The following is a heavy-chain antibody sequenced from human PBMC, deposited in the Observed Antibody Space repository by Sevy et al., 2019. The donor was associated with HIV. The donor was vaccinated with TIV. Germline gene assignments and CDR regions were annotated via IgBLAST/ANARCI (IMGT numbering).Heavy chain of an antibody. CDR1: GFTFSSYA. CDR3: ATMGWELLLGSGWGRAFDI. CDR2: ISGSGGST. Sequence: GGSLRLSCAASGFTFSSYAMSWVRQAPGKGLEWVSAISGSGGSTYYADSVKGRFTNSRDNSKNTLYLQMNSLRAEDTAVYYCATMGWELLLGSGWGRAFDIWGQGTMVTVSS. V-gene: IGHV3-23*01. D-gene: IGHD1-26*01. J-gene: IGHJ3*02.